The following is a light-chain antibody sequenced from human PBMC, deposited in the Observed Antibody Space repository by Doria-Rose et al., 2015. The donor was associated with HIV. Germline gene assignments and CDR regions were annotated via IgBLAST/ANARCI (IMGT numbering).Light chain of an antibody. CDR2: DAS. J-gene: IGKJ5*01. CDR3: QQYGTARGT. Sequence: TQSPGTLSLSPGERATLSCRASQRVKSSYLAWYQQRPVQAPRLLIYDASTRATGISDRLSGRGSRPGFTLSISRLEPEDVAVYDCQQYGTARGTFVEGRRLEIK. CDR1: QRVKSSY. V-gene: IGKV3-20*01.